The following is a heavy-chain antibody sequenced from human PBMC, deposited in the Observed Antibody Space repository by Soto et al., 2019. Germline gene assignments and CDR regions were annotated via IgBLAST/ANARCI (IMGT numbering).Heavy chain of an antibody. J-gene: IGHJ4*02. CDR1: GFTDSSNY. CDR3: ARGRPGRGTDCCPIEY. D-gene: IGHD2-21*02. V-gene: IGHV3-66*01. Sequence: EVQLVESGGGLVQPGESLRLSFAAAGFTDSSNYRSWVRQAPGKGLESVSFIYSGGTTYYADSVKGRFTISRDSSKNTVFLQMNSLRAEDTAVYYCARGRPGRGTDCCPIEYWGQGILVIVSS. CDR2: IYSGGTT.